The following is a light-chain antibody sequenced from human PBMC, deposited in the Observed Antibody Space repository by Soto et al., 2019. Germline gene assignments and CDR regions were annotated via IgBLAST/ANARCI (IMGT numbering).Light chain of an antibody. V-gene: IGLV1-44*01. CDR2: TNN. CDR1: NSNIGTNT. J-gene: IGLJ1*01. Sequence: QSLLTQPPSASATPGQRVTISCAGSNSNIGTNTVNWYQQLPGTAPRLLIYTNNQRHSGVPQRFSGSKTGTSASLAIGGLQSEDGADYYCAAWDDSLGAYVFGTGTQVTVL. CDR3: AAWDDSLGAYV.